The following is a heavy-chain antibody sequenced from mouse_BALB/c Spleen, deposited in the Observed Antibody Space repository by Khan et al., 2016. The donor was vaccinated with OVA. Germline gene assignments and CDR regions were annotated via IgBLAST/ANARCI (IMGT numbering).Heavy chain of an antibody. J-gene: IGHJ1*01. CDR1: GYTFTNYG. CDR2: INTYTGEP. D-gene: IGHD1-1*02. V-gene: IGHV9-3-1*01. Sequence: QIQLVQSGPELKKPGETVKISCKASGYTFTNYGMNWMKQAPGKGLKWMGWINTYTGEPTYADDFKGRFAFSLETSASTAYLQINNLKNEDTATYFCASGGHGYFDVWGAATTVTVSS. CDR3: ASGGHGYFDV.